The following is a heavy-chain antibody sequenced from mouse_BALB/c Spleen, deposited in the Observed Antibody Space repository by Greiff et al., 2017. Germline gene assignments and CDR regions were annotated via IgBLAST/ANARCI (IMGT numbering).Heavy chain of an antibody. CDR2: ISYSGST. D-gene: IGHD2-14*01. CDR3: ARRDRYDPFFDY. Sequence: DVKLVESGPSLVKPSQTLSLTCSVTGDSITSGYWNWIRKFPGNKLEYMGYISYSGSTYYNPSLKSRISITRDTSKNQYYLQLNSVTTEDTATYYCARRDRYDPFFDYWGQGTTLTVSS. CDR1: GDSITSGY. V-gene: IGHV3-8*02. J-gene: IGHJ2*01.